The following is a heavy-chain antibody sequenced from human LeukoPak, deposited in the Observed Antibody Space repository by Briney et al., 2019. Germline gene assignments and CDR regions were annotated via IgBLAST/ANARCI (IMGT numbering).Heavy chain of an antibody. D-gene: IGHD3-16*01. J-gene: IGHJ3*02. Sequence: GGSLRLSCAASGFTFSSYGMSWVRQAPGKGLEWVSAISGSGGSTYYADSVKGRFTISRDNSKNTLYLQMNSLRAEDTAVYYCAKDTRRQGDLVTDAFDIWGQGTMVTVSS. CDR3: AKDTRRQGDLVTDAFDI. CDR2: ISGSGGST. CDR1: GFTFSSYG. V-gene: IGHV3-23*01.